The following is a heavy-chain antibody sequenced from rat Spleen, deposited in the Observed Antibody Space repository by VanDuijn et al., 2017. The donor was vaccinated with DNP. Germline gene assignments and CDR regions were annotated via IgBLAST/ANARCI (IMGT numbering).Heavy chain of an antibody. V-gene: IGHV5-7*01. CDR3: ARQDPLLLTLFTY. D-gene: IGHD1-1*01. J-gene: IGHJ3*01. CDR1: GFTFSDYA. Sequence: EVQLVESGGGLVQPGNSLKLSCAASGFTFSDYAMAWVRQSPKKGLEWVATISYDGSSTYYRDSVKGRFTISRDNAKSTLYLQMDSLRSEDTATYYCARQDPLLLTLFTYWGQGTLVTVSS. CDR2: ISYDGSST.